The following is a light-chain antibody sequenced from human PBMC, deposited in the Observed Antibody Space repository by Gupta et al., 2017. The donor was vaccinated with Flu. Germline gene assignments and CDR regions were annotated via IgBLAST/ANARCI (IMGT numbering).Light chain of an antibody. Sequence: GTLSLSAGVRDSVTSRGSQSVCSNNYAWYQQKNGEAARLLVYGESSRATGIPDRFSSSRSGTEVNLTISRLEPEDVAVYYCQQYGSSPRTFGQGTKLEMK. CDR3: QQYGSSPRT. CDR2: GES. CDR1: QSVCSNN. V-gene: IGKV3-20*01. J-gene: IGKJ2*01.